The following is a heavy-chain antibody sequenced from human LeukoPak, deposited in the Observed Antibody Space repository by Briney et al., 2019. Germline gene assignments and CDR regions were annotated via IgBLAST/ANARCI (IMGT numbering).Heavy chain of an antibody. CDR2: TYYRSKWYN. V-gene: IGHV6-1*01. CDR3: ARDNERQLWSHEIDAFDI. Sequence: SQTLSLTCAISGDSVSSNSAAWNWIRQSPSRGLEWLGRTYYRSKWYNDYAVSVKSRITINPDTSKNQFSLQLNSVTPEDTAVYYCARDNERQLWSHEIDAFDIWGQGTMVTVSS. D-gene: IGHD5-18*01. J-gene: IGHJ3*02. CDR1: GDSVSSNSAA.